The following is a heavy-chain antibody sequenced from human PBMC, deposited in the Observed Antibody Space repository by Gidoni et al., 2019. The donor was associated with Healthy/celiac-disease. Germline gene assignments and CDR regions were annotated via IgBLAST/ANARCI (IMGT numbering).Heavy chain of an antibody. D-gene: IGHD5-12*01. V-gene: IGHV3-11*01. CDR3: ARDQGIVATIPGYQFDY. J-gene: IGHJ4*02. CDR2: ISSSGSTI. CDR1: GFPFSDYY. Sequence: QVQLVESGGGWVKPVGSLRLLCAASGFPFSDYYMSWIRQAPGKGLVWVSYISSSGSTIYYADSVKGRFTISRDNAKNSLYLQMNSLRAEDTAVYYCARDQGIVATIPGYQFDYWGQGTLVTVSS.